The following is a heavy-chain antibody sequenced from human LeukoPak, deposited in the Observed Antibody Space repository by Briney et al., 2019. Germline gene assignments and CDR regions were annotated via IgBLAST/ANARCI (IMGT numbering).Heavy chain of an antibody. D-gene: IGHD3-9*01. V-gene: IGHV1-69*04. CDR2: IIPILGIA. CDR3: ARDRLRYFDWLGTNPYGMDV. CDR1: GGTFSSYA. J-gene: IGHJ6*02. Sequence: SVKVSCKASGGTFSSYAISWVRQAPGQGLEWMGRIIPILGIANYAQKFQGRVTITADKSTSTAYMELSSLRSEDTAVYYCARDRLRYFDWLGTNPYGMDVWGQGTTVTVSS.